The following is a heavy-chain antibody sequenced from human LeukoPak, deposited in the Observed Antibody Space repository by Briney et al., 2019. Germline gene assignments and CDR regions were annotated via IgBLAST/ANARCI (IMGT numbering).Heavy chain of an antibody. CDR3: ARDRRGSFYTFDL. CDR1: GASINGYF. D-gene: IGHD1-26*01. J-gene: IGHJ3*01. V-gene: IGHV4-59*01. CDR2: VSHTGAT. Sequence: SETLSLTCSVSGASINGYFWNWVRQTPEKRLDWSGYVSHTGATTSNPTLKSRVSITIDTSKSQISLTMTSVTAADSALYYCARDRRGSFYTFDLWGPGTIVSVS.